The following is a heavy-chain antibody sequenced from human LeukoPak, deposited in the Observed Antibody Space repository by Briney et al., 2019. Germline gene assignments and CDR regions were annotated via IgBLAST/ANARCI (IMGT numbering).Heavy chain of an antibody. Sequence: ASVKVSCKASGYTFTSYDINWVRQATGQGLEWMGWMNPNSGNTGYAQKFQGRVTMTRNTSISTAYMELSSLRSEDTAVYYCARVMDRSGGSCYSYYYGMDVWGQGTTVTVSS. CDR1: GYTFTSYD. V-gene: IGHV1-8*01. CDR3: ARVMDRSGGSCYSYYYGMDV. D-gene: IGHD2-15*01. CDR2: MNPNSGNT. J-gene: IGHJ6*02.